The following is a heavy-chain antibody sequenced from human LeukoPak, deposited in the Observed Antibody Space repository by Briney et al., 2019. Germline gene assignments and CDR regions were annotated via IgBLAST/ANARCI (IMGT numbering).Heavy chain of an antibody. CDR2: INPSGGST. D-gene: IGHD3-3*01. CDR3: ARGLLGGVEIDY. J-gene: IGHJ4*02. Sequence: GASVKVSCKASGYTFTSYYVHWVRQAPGQGLERMGIINPSGGSTSYAQKFQGRVTMTRDMPTSTVYMELSSLRSEDTAVYYCARGLLGGVEIDYWGQGTLVTVSS. CDR1: GYTFTSYY. V-gene: IGHV1-46*01.